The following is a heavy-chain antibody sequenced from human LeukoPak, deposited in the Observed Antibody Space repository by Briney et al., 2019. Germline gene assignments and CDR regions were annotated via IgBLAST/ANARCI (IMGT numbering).Heavy chain of an antibody. J-gene: IGHJ4*02. D-gene: IGHD6-19*01. CDR3: AKDRRSGWYYFDY. V-gene: IGHV3-23*01. CDR1: GFTFSSHA. Sequence: GGSLRLSCAASGFTFSSHAMSWVRQAPGKGLEWVSAISGSGGSTHYADSVKGRFTISRDNSKNTLYLQMNSLRAEDTAVYYCAKDRRSGWYYFDYWGQGTLVTVSS. CDR2: ISGSGGST.